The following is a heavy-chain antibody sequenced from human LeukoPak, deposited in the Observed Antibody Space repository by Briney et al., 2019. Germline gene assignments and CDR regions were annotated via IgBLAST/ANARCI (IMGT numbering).Heavy chain of an antibody. CDR3: ANLDYGDYPTLGDY. V-gene: IGHV3-21*01. CDR2: ISSSSSYI. CDR1: GFTFSSYS. J-gene: IGHJ4*02. Sequence: GGSLRLSCAASGFTFSSYSMNWVRQAPGKGLEWVSSISSSSSYIYYADSVKGRFTISRDNAKNSLYLQMNSLRAEDTAVYYCANLDYGDYPTLGDYWGQGTLVTVSS. D-gene: IGHD4-17*01.